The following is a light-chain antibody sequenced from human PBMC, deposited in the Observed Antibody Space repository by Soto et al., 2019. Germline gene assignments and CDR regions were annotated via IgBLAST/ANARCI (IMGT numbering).Light chain of an antibody. J-gene: IGKJ4*01. CDR3: QQYGSSPPVT. Sequence: EIVLTQSPGTLSLSPGERATLSCRASQSVSSSYLAWYQQKPGQAPRLLIYGASSRATGIPDRFSGSGSGTAFTLTISRLEPEDFAVYYCQQYGSSPPVTFGGGTKLEIK. CDR1: QSVSSSY. CDR2: GAS. V-gene: IGKV3-20*01.